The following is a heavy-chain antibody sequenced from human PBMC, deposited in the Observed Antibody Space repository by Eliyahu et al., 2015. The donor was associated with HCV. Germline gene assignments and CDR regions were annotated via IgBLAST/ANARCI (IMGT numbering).Heavy chain of an antibody. Sequence: QVQLVQSGAEVXKPGASVKVSCXAXGYTFTDYYMHWVRQAPGQGLEWMGWIXPNSGGTSYAQKFQGRVSMTRDTSISTAYMELSRLRSDDTAVYYCARPTKSGSYHNAFDIWGQGTMVPVSS. J-gene: IGHJ3*02. V-gene: IGHV1-2*02. CDR1: GYTFTDYY. D-gene: IGHD1-26*01. CDR2: IXPNSGGT. CDR3: ARPTKSGSYHNAFDI.